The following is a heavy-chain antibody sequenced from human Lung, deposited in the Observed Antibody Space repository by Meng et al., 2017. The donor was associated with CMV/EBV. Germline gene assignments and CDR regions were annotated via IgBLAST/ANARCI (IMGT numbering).Heavy chain of an antibody. J-gene: IGHJ4*02. CDR1: GFTFSSYG. Sequence: GGSXRLXXAASGFTFSSYGMHWVRQAPGKGLEWVAFIRYDGSNKYYADSVKGRFTISRDNSKNTLYLQMNSLRAEDTAVYYCAKDGAKYCSSTSCYFFDYXGQGXLVTVSS. D-gene: IGHD2-2*01. CDR3: AKDGAKYCSSTSCYFFDY. CDR2: IRYDGSNK. V-gene: IGHV3-30*02.